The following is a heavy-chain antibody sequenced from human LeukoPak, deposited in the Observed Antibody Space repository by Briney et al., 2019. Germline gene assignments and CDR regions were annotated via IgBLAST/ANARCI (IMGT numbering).Heavy chain of an antibody. V-gene: IGHV3-30*02. CDR2: IRLDGSGK. D-gene: IGHD2-8*02. Sequence: GGSLSLSCAASGFTFGSFGMHWVRQAPGKGLEWITYIRLDGSGKYYADSVKGRFTISRDNSRNTLYMQINSLRVEDTAVYYCAKDYRWAYDYWGQGTLVTVSS. CDR3: AKDYRWAYDY. J-gene: IGHJ4*02. CDR1: GFTFGSFG.